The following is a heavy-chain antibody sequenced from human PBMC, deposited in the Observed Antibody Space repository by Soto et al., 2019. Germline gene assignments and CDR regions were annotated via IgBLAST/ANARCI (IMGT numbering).Heavy chain of an antibody. CDR2: IGANNGNT. D-gene: IGHD6-19*01. CDR3: ARGWGGIVVAGTRLDY. J-gene: IGHJ4*02. V-gene: IGHV1-18*01. CDR1: GYTFTSYA. Sequence: QAQLVQSGTEVEKPGASVEVSCKASGYTFTSYAISWVRQAPGQGLEWMGWIGANNGNTKSAQKLKGKVTMTADTSTSTAYMELRSLRSDDTAVYYCARGWGGIVVAGTRLDYWGQGTLVTVSS.